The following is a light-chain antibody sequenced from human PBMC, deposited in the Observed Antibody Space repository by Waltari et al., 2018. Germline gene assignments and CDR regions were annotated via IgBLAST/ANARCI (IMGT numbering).Light chain of an antibody. CDR2: YVS. Sequence: QSALTQPSSVSGSPGQSITLSCTGTRGDIGGYDYGPCYQHHPGKAPKLMIFYVSNRPSGVSNRFSGSKSDNTASLTISGLQAEDEADYYCSSYTSSSTRLVFGGGTKVTVL. V-gene: IGLV2-14*03. J-gene: IGLJ2*01. CDR3: SSYTSSSTRLV. CDR1: RGDIGGYDY.